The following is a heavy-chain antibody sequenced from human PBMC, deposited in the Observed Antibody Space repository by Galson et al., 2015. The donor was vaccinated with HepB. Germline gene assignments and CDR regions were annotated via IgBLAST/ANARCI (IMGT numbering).Heavy chain of an antibody. CDR2: IYSGGST. V-gene: IGHV3-66*01. J-gene: IGHJ6*02. CDR3: ARAILSLRIAVAGPVHGMDV. Sequence: SLRLSCAASGFTVSSYYMSWVRQAPGKGLEWVSVIYSGGSTYYEDSGKGRFTISRDNSKNTLYLQMNSLRAEDTAVYYCARAILSLRIAVAGPVHGMDVWGQRTTVTVSS. CDR1: GFTVSSYY. D-gene: IGHD6-19*01.